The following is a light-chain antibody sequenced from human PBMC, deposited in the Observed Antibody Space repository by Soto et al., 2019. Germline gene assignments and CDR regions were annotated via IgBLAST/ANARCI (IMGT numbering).Light chain of an antibody. CDR2: GAS. Sequence: TQSPSTLSASVGDRVTITCRASQSTSTWLAWYQQRPGQAPRLLIYGASSRATGIPDRFSGSGSGTAFTLTISRLEPEDFAVYYCQQYDNSPLTFGGGTKVEIK. CDR3: QQYDNSPLT. J-gene: IGKJ4*01. V-gene: IGKV3-20*01. CDR1: QSTSTW.